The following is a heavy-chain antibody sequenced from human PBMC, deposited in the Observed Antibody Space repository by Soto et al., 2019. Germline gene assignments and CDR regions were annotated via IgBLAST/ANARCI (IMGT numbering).Heavy chain of an antibody. Sequence: SETLSLTCAVSGGSISSGAYSWSRIRQPPGKGLEWIGYLYHSGTTYYNPSIKSRVTISVDRSKNQFSLKLSSVTAADTAVYYCARAGGTGQRVAPLIWDYWGQGTLVTVSS. CDR3: ARAGGTGQRVAPLIWDY. J-gene: IGHJ4*02. V-gene: IGHV4-30-2*01. CDR1: GGSISSGAYS. CDR2: LYHSGTT. D-gene: IGHD6-13*01.